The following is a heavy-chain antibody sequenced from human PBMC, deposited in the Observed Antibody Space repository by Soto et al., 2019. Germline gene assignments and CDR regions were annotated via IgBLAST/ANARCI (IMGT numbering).Heavy chain of an antibody. Sequence: QAQLVESGGGVVQPGRSLRLSCAASGFTFSSYAMHWVRQAPXXXLEGVGIISYDASKQQYADSVKGRFTISRDNSKXXXXXXXXXXXXXXXXXXXXXXXXXXXXXXXXXXXMDVWGQGATVTVSS. V-gene: IGHV3-30*04. CDR2: ISYDASKQ. CDR1: GFTFSSYA. CDR3: XXXXXXXXXXXXXXXMDV. J-gene: IGHJ6*02.